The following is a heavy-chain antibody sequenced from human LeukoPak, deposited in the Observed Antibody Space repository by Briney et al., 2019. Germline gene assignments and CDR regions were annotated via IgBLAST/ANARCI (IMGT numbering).Heavy chain of an antibody. D-gene: IGHD5-24*01. CDR3: AKDRWHSIDAFDI. Sequence: PAGSLRLSCAASGFTFSSYGMHWVRQAPGKGLEWVAIISYDGSNKYYADSVKGRFTISRDNSKNTLYLQMNSLKAEDTAVYYCAKDRWHSIDAFDIWGQGTMVTVSS. CDR2: ISYDGSNK. V-gene: IGHV3-30*18. CDR1: GFTFSSYG. J-gene: IGHJ3*02.